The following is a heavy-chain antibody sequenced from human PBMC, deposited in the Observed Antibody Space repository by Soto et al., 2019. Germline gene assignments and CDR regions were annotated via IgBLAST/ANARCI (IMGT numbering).Heavy chain of an antibody. J-gene: IGHJ5*02. Sequence: CETLSLTCAVSFGSISSYYLSLILKHPWKGLECIWYIYYSGSTNYNPSLKSRVTISVDTSKNQFSLKLSSVTAADTAVYYCARGGVTIFENWFEPWGQGTLVTVSS. CDR1: FGSISSYY. CDR3: ARGGVTIFENWFEP. CDR2: IYYSGST. D-gene: IGHD3-3*01. V-gene: IGHV4-59*01.